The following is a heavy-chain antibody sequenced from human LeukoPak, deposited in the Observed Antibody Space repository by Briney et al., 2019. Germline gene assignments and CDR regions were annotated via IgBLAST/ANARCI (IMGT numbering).Heavy chain of an antibody. J-gene: IGHJ4*02. Sequence: GGSLRLSCAASGFTFSNAWMSWVRQAPGKGLEWVGRIKSKTDGGTTDYAAPVKGRFTISRDDSKNTLYLQMNSLKTEDTAVYYCTTGPNTNVYYYGSGSYYNLPLDYWGQGTLVTVSS. CDR3: TTGPNTNVYYYGSGSYYNLPLDY. CDR1: GFTFSNAW. V-gene: IGHV3-15*01. D-gene: IGHD3-10*01. CDR2: IKSKTDGGTT.